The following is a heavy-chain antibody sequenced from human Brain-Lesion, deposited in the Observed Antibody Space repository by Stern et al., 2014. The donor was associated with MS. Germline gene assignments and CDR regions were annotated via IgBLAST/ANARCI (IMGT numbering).Heavy chain of an antibody. Sequence: VQLVESGGGLVQPGGSLRLSCAASGFTFSSYWMNWVRQALGKGLAWVANITEDGSETYYVDSVKGRFTISRDNAKHSLLLQMNSLRAEDTAVYYWARGSDTWGQGTLVTVSS. V-gene: IGHV3-7*01. CDR3: ARGSDT. J-gene: IGHJ5*02. CDR1: GFTFSSYW. CDR2: ITEDGSET. D-gene: IGHD2-15*01.